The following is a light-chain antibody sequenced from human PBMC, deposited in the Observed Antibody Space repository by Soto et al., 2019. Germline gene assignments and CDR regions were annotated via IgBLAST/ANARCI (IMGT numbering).Light chain of an antibody. CDR3: QQYNTWPYH. V-gene: IGKV3-15*01. Sequence: EIVMTQSPATLSVSPGERATLSCRASQSVSSNLAWYQQKPGQAPRLLIYGAYTRATGIPARFSGSGSGTEFTLTISSLQSEDFAVYYCQQYNTWPYHFGQGTKLEIK. J-gene: IGKJ2*01. CDR2: GAY. CDR1: QSVSSN.